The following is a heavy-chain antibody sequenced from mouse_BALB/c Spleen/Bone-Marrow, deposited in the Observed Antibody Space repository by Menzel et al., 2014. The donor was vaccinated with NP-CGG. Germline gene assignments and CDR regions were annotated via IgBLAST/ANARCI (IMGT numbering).Heavy chain of an antibody. CDR1: GFDFSGFW. V-gene: IGHV4-1*02. CDR3: ARLGYYGGFAY. J-gene: IGHJ3*01. Sequence: EVKLMESGGGLVQPGGSLILSCAASGFDFSGFWMGWVRQAPGKGLEWIGEINPDSSTINYTPSLKDRFIISRDNAKNTLYLQMSKVRSEDTALYYCARLGYYGGFAYWGQGTLVTVSA. D-gene: IGHD2-3*01. CDR2: INPDSSTI.